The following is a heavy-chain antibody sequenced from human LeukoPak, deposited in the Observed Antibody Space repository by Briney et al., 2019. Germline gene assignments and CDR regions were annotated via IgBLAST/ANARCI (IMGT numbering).Heavy chain of an antibody. D-gene: IGHD1-26*01. Sequence: GRSLRLSCAASGFTFDDYAMHWVRQAPGKGLEWVSGISWNSGSIGYADSVKGRFTISRDNAKNSLYLQMNSLRVEDTALYYCAKDIRIVGASWRAFDYWGQGTLVTVSS. V-gene: IGHV3-9*01. CDR1: GFTFDDYA. J-gene: IGHJ4*02. CDR2: ISWNSGSI. CDR3: AKDIRIVGASWRAFDY.